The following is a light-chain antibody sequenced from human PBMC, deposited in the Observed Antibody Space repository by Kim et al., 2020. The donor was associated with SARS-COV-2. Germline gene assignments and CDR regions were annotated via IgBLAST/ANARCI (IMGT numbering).Light chain of an antibody. Sequence: GQSVTISCTGTSSDVGGYNYVSWYQQHPGKAPKLMIYEVSKRPSGVPDRFSGSKSGDTASLTVSGLQAEDDADYYCSSYAGSNILVFGTGTKVTVL. CDR3: SSYAGSNILV. J-gene: IGLJ1*01. CDR1: SSDVGGYNY. CDR2: EVS. V-gene: IGLV2-8*01.